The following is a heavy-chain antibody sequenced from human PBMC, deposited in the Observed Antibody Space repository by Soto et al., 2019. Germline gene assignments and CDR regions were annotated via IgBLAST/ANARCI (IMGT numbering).Heavy chain of an antibody. Sequence: SETLSLTCTVSGGSVSSGSYYWSWIRQPPGKGLEWIGYIYYSGSTNYNPSLKSRVTISVDTSKNQFSLKLSSVTAADTAVYYCAREKYSTYYYDSSGYNWFDPWGQGTLVTVSS. CDR2: IYYSGST. CDR3: AREKYSTYYYDSSGYNWFDP. V-gene: IGHV4-61*01. D-gene: IGHD3-22*01. CDR1: GGSVSSGSYY. J-gene: IGHJ5*02.